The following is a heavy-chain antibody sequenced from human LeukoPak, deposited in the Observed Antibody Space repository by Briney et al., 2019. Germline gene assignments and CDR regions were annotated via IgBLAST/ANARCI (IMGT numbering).Heavy chain of an antibody. V-gene: IGHV4-39*01. CDR2: ISYSGTT. D-gene: IGHD5-18*01. J-gene: IGHJ4*02. CDR1: ADSISGSSYY. Sequence: SETLSLTCSVSADSISGSSYYWGWIRQPPGKGLEWIGGISYSGTTKKNPSLESRITMSVDTSKNQFSLNLNSVTAADTAVYYCARLVQLWPPGDYWGQGTLVTVSS. CDR3: ARLVQLWPPGDY.